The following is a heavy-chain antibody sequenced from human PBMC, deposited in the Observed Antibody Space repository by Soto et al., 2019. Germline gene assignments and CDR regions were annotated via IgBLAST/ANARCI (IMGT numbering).Heavy chain of an antibody. CDR2: IYPSDSDT. CDR3: ARGGVSTRTFDY. J-gene: IGHJ4*02. D-gene: IGHD3-3*01. V-gene: IGHV5-51*01. Sequence: ESLKISFKGSGYNFSGYWIAWVRQMPGKGLELMGIIYPSDSDTRYRPSFQGQVTISADKSISSAYLQWSSLRASDTAMYYCARGGVSTRTFDYWGQGTPVTVSS. CDR1: GYNFSGYW.